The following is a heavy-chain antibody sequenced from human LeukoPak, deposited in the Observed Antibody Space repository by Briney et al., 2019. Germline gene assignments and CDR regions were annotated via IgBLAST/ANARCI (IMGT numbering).Heavy chain of an antibody. CDR3: AKDGDSRIAQSVGDDAFDI. D-gene: IGHD3-10*01. J-gene: IGHJ3*02. V-gene: IGHV3-7*03. CDR1: GFTFDDYA. CDR2: IKQDGSET. Sequence: PGGSLRLSCAASGFTFDDYAMHWVRQAPGKGLEWVANIKQDGSETYYVDSVKGRFTISRDNSKNTLYLQMNSLRAEDTAVYYCAKDGDSRIAQSVGDDAFDIWGQGTMVTVSS.